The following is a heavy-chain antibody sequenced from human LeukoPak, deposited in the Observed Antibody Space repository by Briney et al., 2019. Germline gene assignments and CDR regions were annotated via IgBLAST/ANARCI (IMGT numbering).Heavy chain of an antibody. CDR3: TRATAPLYCSSTSCQTDYYYYYGMDV. Sequence: GGSLRLSCTASGFTFGDYAMSWFRQAPGKGLEWVGFIRSNAYGGTTEYAASVKGRFTISRDDSKSIAYLQMNSLKTEDTAVYYRTRATAPLYCSSTSCQTDYYYYYGMDVWGQGTTVTVSS. D-gene: IGHD2-2*01. CDR1: GFTFGDYA. CDR2: IRSNAYGGTT. J-gene: IGHJ6*02. V-gene: IGHV3-49*03.